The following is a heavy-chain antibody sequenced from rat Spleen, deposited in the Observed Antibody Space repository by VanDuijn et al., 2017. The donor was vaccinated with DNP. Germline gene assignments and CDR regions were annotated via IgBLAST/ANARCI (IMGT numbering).Heavy chain of an antibody. CDR3: TRGGTYYFDY. Sequence: EVQLVESGGGLVQPGRSLKLSCAASGFTFSNYGMAWVRQAPTKGLEWVACMSPTTRSSYYRDSLRGRFTVSRDDSTSTLYLQMDSLRSEDTATYYCTRGGTYYFDYWGQVVLVTVSS. D-gene: IGHD4-3*01. J-gene: IGHJ2*01. V-gene: IGHV5-27*01. CDR2: MSPTTRSS. CDR1: GFTFSNYG.